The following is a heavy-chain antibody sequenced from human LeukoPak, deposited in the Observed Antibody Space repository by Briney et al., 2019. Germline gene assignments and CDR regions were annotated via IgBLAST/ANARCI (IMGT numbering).Heavy chain of an antibody. CDR3: ARRDDILTGSAAFDI. CDR2: IYYSGRT. V-gene: IGHV4-59*08. J-gene: IGHJ3*02. D-gene: IGHD3-9*01. Sequence: SETLSLTCTVAGGSISSYYWSWIRQPPGKGLEWIGYIYYSGRTNSNPSLKSRVTISVDTSKNQFSLKLSSVTAADTAVYYCARRDDILTGSAAFDIWGQGTMVTVSS. CDR1: GGSISSYY.